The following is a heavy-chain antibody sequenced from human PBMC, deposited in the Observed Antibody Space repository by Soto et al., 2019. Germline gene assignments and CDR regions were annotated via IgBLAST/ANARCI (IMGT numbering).Heavy chain of an antibody. J-gene: IGHJ1*01. V-gene: IGHV3-23*01. CDR3: AKSSSPAYCGGDCYYRYFQH. D-gene: IGHD2-21*02. CDR1: GFTFSSYA. Sequence: GGSLRLSCAASGFTFSSYAMSWVRQAPGKGLEWVSAISGSGGSTYYADSVKGRFTISRDNSKNTLYLQMNSLRAEDTAVYYCAKSSSPAYCGGDCYYRYFQHWGQGTLVTVSS. CDR2: ISGSGGST.